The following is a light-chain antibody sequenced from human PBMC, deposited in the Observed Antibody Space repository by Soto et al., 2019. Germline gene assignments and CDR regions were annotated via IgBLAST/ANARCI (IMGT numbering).Light chain of an antibody. Sequence: EIVMTQSPATLSVSPGERATLSCRASQSVNSTLVWYQQKPGQAPRLLIYGASTRAAGIPGRFSGSGYGTAVTLTISSLPSEVFAVYDGHQYNNWLCTFGQGTKVEIK. CDR3: HQYNNWLCT. V-gene: IGKV3-15*01. J-gene: IGKJ1*01. CDR1: QSVNST. CDR2: GAS.